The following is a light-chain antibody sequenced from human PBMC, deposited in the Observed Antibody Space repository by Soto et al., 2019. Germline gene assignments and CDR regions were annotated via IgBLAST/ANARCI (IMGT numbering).Light chain of an antibody. Sequence: DIQITQSPSSLSASVGDRVTITCRASQSISSYLNWYQQKPGKAPKLLIYAASSLQSGVPSRLRGSGSGTDFTLTISSMQPEDFATYYCQQSYSTLWTFGQGTKV. CDR1: QSISSY. V-gene: IGKV1-39*01. CDR3: QQSYSTLWT. J-gene: IGKJ1*01. CDR2: AAS.